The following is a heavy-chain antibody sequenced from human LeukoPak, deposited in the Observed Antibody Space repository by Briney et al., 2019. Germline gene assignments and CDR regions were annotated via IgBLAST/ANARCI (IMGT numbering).Heavy chain of an antibody. V-gene: IGHV3-74*01. D-gene: IGHD3-10*01. J-gene: IGHJ5*02. CDR3: VRMTPMVDHDL. Sequence: GASLRLSCAASGFTFSSYWMHWVRQAPGKGLAWVSRINADGSSTTYADSVKGRFTISRDNGKNTLFLQMNSLRAGDTAVYYCVRMTPMVDHDLWGQGTLVTVSS. CDR2: INADGSST. CDR1: GFTFSSYW.